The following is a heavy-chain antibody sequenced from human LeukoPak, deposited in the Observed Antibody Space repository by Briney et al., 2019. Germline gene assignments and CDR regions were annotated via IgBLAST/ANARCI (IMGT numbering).Heavy chain of an antibody. V-gene: IGHV4-59*01. Sequence: SETLSLTCTVSGGSISSYYWSWIRQPPGKGLEWIGYIYYSGSTNYNPSLKSRVTISVDTSKNQFSLKLSSVTAADTAVYYCARARGARITMIVVVDYFDHWGQGTLVTVSS. CDR1: GGSISSYY. J-gene: IGHJ4*02. CDR3: ARARGARITMIVVVDYFDH. CDR2: IYYSGST. D-gene: IGHD3-22*01.